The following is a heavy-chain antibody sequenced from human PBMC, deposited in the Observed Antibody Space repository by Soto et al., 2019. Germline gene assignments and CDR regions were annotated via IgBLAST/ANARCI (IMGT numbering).Heavy chain of an antibody. Sequence: QVPLVQSGAEVKKPGASVKVSCKASGYTFTSYAMHWVRQAPGQRLEWMGWINAGNGNTKYSQKFQGRVTITRDTSASTAYMELSSLRSEDTAVYYCARAEWELHPFDSRGQGTLVTVSS. CDR1: GYTFTSYA. CDR2: INAGNGNT. D-gene: IGHD1-26*01. V-gene: IGHV1-3*01. CDR3: ARAEWELHPFDS. J-gene: IGHJ4*02.